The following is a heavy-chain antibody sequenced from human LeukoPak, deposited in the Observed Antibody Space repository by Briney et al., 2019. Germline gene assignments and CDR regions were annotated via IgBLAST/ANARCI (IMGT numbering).Heavy chain of an antibody. CDR2: VYYTGST. CDR3: ARVLRHTVVTRYFDY. V-gene: IGHV4-59*12. CDR1: GGSIRTYY. J-gene: IGHJ4*02. D-gene: IGHD4-23*01. Sequence: SETLSLTCTVSGGSIRTYYCSWIRQPPGKGLEWIGYVYYTGSTNYNPSVKSRVTISVDTSKNQFSLKLSSVTAADTAVYYCARVLRHTVVTRYFDYWGQGTLVSVSS.